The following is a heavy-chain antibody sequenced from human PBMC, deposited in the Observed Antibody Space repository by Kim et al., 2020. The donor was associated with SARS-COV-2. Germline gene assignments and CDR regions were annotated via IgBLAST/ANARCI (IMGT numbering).Heavy chain of an antibody. D-gene: IGHD3-10*01. CDR1: GGSISSSSYY. V-gene: IGHV4-39*01. J-gene: IGHJ3*02. CDR2: IYYSGST. CDR3: ARHNVGITMVRGVPEGGAFDI. Sequence: SETLSLTCTVSGGSISSSSYYWGWIRQPPGKGLEWIGSIYYSGSTYYNPSLKSRVTIPVDTSKNQFPLKLSSVTAADTALYYCARHNVGITMVRGVPEGGAFDIWGQVTMVTVSS.